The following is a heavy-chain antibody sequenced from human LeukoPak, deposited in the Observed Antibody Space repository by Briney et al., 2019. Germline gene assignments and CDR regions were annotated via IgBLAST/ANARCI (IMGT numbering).Heavy chain of an antibody. D-gene: IGHD4-11*01. J-gene: IGHJ4*02. CDR1: GFTFSSYS. V-gene: IGHV3-21*01. Sequence: PGGSLRLSCAASGFTFSSYSMNWVRQAPGKGLEWVSSITSSSTYIYYADLVKGRFTISRDNAKNSLYLQMSSLRAEDTAVYYCARSYSFYPDDYWGQGTLVTVSS. CDR2: ITSSSTYI. CDR3: ARSYSFYPDDY.